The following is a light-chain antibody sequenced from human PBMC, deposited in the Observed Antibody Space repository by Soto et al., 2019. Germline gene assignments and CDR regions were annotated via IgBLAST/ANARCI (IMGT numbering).Light chain of an antibody. CDR3: QKYTTNSHA. V-gene: IGKV1-5*03. Sequence: EIQVTQSPSTLSASVGDTITITCRASQFIRTWLAWYHQRPGKVPHLLIYKASTLQSGVPSRFSGTASGTEFNLTISGLQAEDFGTYYRQKYTTNSHAFGQGT. J-gene: IGKJ2*01. CDR2: KAS. CDR1: QFIRTW.